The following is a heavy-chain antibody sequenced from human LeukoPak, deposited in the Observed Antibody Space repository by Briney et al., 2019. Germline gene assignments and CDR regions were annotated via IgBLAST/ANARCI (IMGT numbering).Heavy chain of an antibody. CDR3: ARDLWFGELSFNPSDY. D-gene: IGHD3-10*01. CDR1: GFTFSSYS. V-gene: IGHV3-21*01. Sequence: PGGSLRLSCAASGFTFSSYSMNWVRQAPGKGLEWVSSISSSSSYIYYADSVKGRFTISRDNAKNSLYMQMNSLRAEDTAVYYCARDLWFGELSFNPSDYWGRGTLVTVSS. CDR2: ISSSSSYI. J-gene: IGHJ4*02.